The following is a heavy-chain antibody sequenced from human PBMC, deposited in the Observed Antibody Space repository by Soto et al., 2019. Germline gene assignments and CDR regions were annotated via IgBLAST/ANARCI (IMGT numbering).Heavy chain of an antibody. D-gene: IGHD1-20*01. CDR3: ENAGYNWNVMTADY. CDR2: ISGSGGST. CDR1: GFTFSRYA. J-gene: IGHJ4*02. V-gene: IGHV3-23*01. Sequence: GGSLRLSCAASGFTFSRYAMSWVFQAPGKGLEWVSAISGSGGSTYYADSVKGRFTISRDNSKNTLYLQMNSLRAEDTAVDYCENAGYNWNVMTADYWGQGTLVTVSS.